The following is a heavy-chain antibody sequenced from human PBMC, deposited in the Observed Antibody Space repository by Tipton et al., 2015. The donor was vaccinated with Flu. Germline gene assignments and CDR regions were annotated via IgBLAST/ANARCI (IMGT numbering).Heavy chain of an antibody. CDR1: GASIRSSRHY. CDR2: FYHSGST. CDR3: ARGGEWELPPFDY. V-gene: IGHV4-39*07. D-gene: IGHD1-26*01. J-gene: IGHJ4*02. Sequence: PGLVKPSETLSLTCTVSGASIRSSRHYWGWIRQPPGKGLEWIGSFYHSGSTYNSGNTNYNPSLQSRVSLSVDTSRNQFSLKVNSVTAADTAVYYCARGGEWELPPFDYWGQGALVAVSS.